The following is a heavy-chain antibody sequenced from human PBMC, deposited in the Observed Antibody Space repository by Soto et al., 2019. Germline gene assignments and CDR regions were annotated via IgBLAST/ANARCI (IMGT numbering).Heavy chain of an antibody. V-gene: IGHV3-9*01. D-gene: IGHD5-18*01. CDR2: ISWNSGSI. CDR3: AEDQANGEYNYGGSAF. CDR1: GFTLDDYD. J-gene: IGHJ4*02. Sequence: EVPLVDSGGGLVQPGRSLRLSCKVSGFTLDDYDMHWDRQAPGQGLEWVSGISWNSGSIGYADSVKGRFTMSRDNAKSFLYLQINFLRADNTAFYYCAEDQANGEYNYGGSAFWGRGTLVTVS.